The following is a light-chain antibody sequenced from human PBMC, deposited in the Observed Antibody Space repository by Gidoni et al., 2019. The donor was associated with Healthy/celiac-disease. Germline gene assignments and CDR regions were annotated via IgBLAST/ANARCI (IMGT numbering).Light chain of an antibody. Sequence: DIVLTQSPGTLSLSPGERATLSCRASQSVSSSYLAWYQQKPGQAPRLLIYGASSRATGIPDRFSGSWSGTDFTLTISRLEPEDFAVYYCQHYGSSPWTFGQGTKVEIK. J-gene: IGKJ1*01. V-gene: IGKV3-20*01. CDR2: GAS. CDR3: QHYGSSPWT. CDR1: QSVSSSY.